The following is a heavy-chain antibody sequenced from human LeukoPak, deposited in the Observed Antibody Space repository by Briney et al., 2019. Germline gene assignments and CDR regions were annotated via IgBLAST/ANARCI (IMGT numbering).Heavy chain of an antibody. Sequence: ASVKVSCKASGYTFTSYDINWVRQAPGQGREWMGWISAYSGNTKYAQKFQGRVTMTTDTSTSTAYMELRSLRSDDTAVYYFARQYGSGSPYDSDYWGQGTLVTVSS. CDR1: GYTFTSYD. J-gene: IGHJ4*02. D-gene: IGHD3-10*01. CDR3: ARQYGSGSPYDSDY. CDR2: ISAYSGNT. V-gene: IGHV1-18*01.